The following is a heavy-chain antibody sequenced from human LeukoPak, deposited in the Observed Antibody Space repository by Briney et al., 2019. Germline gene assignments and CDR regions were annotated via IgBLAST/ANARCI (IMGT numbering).Heavy chain of an antibody. J-gene: IGHJ4*02. CDR2: INWNGGRV. D-gene: IGHD2-2*01. CDR3: VRDPSEASHPYYFDY. Sequence: GGSLRLSCAASGFTFDDYGMSWVRQVPGKGLEWVSGINWNGGRVGYADSVKGRFTISRDNAKNSLSLQMNSLRVEDTAVYYCVRDPSEASHPYYFDYWGQGTLVTVSS. CDR1: GFTFDDYG. V-gene: IGHV3-20*04.